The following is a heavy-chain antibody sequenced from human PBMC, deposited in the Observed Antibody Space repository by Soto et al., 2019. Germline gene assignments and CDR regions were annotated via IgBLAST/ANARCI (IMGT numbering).Heavy chain of an antibody. CDR2: IYYSGST. V-gene: IGHV4-59*01. CDR3: ARLPYCGSTSCYEFDY. D-gene: IGHD2-2*01. J-gene: IGHJ4*02. CDR1: GGSISSYY. Sequence: PSETLSLTCTVLGGSISSYYWSWIRQPPGKGLEWIGYIYYSGSTNYNPSLKSRVTISVDTSKNQFSLKLSSVTDADTAVFYCARLPYCGSTSCYEFDYWGQGTLVPVSS.